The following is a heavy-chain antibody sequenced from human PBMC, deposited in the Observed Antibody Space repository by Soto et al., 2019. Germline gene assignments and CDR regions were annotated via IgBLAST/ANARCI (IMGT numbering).Heavy chain of an antibody. CDR2: ISYDGSYK. J-gene: IGHJ5*02. CDR3: AQDGRSGSVPPPDP. D-gene: IGHD1-26*01. Sequence: QAQLVESGGGEVQPGRSLRLSCAASGFTFKSYGMHWVRQAPGKGLEWVAAISYDGSYKYYSDSVKGRFTIYRDNCKNTLYLPMTSLRVEGSAMYYCAQDGRSGSVPPPDPWGKGPLVTVSS. V-gene: IGHV3-30*18. CDR1: GFTFKSYG.